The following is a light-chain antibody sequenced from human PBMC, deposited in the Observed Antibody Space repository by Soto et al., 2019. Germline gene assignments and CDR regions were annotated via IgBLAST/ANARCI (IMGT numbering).Light chain of an antibody. Sequence: QSALTQPASVSGCPGQSITISCTGTSSDVGSYNLVSWYQQHPGKAPKLMIYEVSKRPSGVSNRFSGSKSGNTASLTISGLQAEDEADYYCCSYAGSSTFVFGGGTKLTVL. CDR3: CSYAGSSTFV. J-gene: IGLJ2*01. CDR1: SSDVGSYNL. V-gene: IGLV2-23*02. CDR2: EVS.